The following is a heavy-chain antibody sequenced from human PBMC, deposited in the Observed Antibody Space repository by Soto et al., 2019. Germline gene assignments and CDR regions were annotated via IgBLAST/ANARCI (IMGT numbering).Heavy chain of an antibody. Sequence: QLQLQESGPGLVKPSETLSLTCTVSGGSISSSSYYWGWIRQPPGKGLEWIGSIYYSGSTYYNPSLKRLVTIPVDTSKSQFSLKLSSVTAADTAVYYCARRANTYSGYAEGDYWGQGTLVTVSS. J-gene: IGHJ4*02. CDR1: GGSISSSSYY. CDR3: ARRANTYSGYAEGDY. D-gene: IGHD5-12*01. CDR2: IYYSGST. V-gene: IGHV4-39*01.